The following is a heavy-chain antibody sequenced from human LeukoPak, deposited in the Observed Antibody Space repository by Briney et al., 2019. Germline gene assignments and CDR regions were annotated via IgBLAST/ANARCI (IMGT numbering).Heavy chain of an antibody. J-gene: IGHJ4*02. CDR2: VNHSGST. CDR3: ASQPPGDY. V-gene: IGHV4-34*01. Sequence: SETLSLTCAVYGGSFSGYYWSWIRQPPGKGLEWIGEVNHSGSTNYNPSLKSRVTISVDTSKNQFSLKLSSVTAADTAVYYCASQPPGDYWGQGTLVTVSS. CDR1: GGSFSGYY. D-gene: IGHD2-2*01.